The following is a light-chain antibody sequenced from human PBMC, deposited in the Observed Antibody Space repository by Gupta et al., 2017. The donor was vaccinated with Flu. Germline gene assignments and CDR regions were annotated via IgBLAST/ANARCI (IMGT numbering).Light chain of an antibody. CDR3: QQDGSSPVT. CDR2: AAS. J-gene: IGKJ4*01. Sequence: EIVLTQSPGTLSSSPGERATLSCRATQSMSSSYLGWYQQRPGQAPRLLIYAASTRAAGIPDRFSGAGSATDFTLIIDRLAPADSAMYYCQQDGSSPVTFGGGTKVEIK. CDR1: QSMSSSY. V-gene: IGKV3-20*01.